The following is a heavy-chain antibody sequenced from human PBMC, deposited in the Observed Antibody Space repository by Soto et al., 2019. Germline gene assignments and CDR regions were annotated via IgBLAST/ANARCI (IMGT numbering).Heavy chain of an antibody. D-gene: IGHD6-13*01. Sequence: ASVKVSCKASGYTFTSYAMHWVRQAPGQRLEWMGWINAGNGNTKYSQKFQGRVTITRDTSASTAYMELSSLRSEDTAVYYCARDTSGSRWTFDYWGQGTLVTVSS. CDR1: GYTFTSYA. CDR3: ARDTSGSRWTFDY. CDR2: INAGNGNT. J-gene: IGHJ4*02. V-gene: IGHV1-3*01.